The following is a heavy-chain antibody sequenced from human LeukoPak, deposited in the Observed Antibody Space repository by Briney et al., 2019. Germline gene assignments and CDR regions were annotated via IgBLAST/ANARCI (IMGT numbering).Heavy chain of an antibody. CDR3: ARDPPSIAARPDGYYYYYYMDV. D-gene: IGHD6-6*01. V-gene: IGHV4-61*02. Sequence: SETLSLTCTVSGGSISSGSYYWRWIRQPAGTGLEWIGRIYTSGSTNYNPSLKSRVTISVDTSKNQFSLKPSSVTAADTAVYYCARDPPSIAARPDGYYYYYYMDVWGKGTTVTVSS. CDR1: GGSISSGSYY. CDR2: IYTSGST. J-gene: IGHJ6*03.